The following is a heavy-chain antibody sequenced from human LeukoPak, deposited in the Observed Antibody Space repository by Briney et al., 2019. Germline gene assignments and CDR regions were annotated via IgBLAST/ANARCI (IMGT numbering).Heavy chain of an antibody. V-gene: IGHV4-59*01. CDR1: GVSISSYY. CDR2: INYSGST. J-gene: IGHJ4*02. Sequence: SETLSLTCIVSGVSISSYYWSWVRQPPGKGLEWIWYINYSGSTNYNPSLSRQVTISVDMSKNQFSLRLTSVTAADTAVYYCTRVSRDNNGYYYGPFDYWGQGALVTVSS. CDR3: TRVSRDNNGYYYGPFDY. D-gene: IGHD3-22*01.